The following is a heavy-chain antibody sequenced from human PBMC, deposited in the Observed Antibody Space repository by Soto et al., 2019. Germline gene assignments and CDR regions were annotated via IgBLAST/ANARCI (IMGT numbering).Heavy chain of an antibody. V-gene: IGHV3-9*01. J-gene: IGHJ4*02. D-gene: IGHD2-2*01. CDR2: ISWNSGSI. CDR1: GFTFDDYA. Sequence: GGSLRLSCAASGFTFDDYAMHWVRQAPGKGLEWVSGISWNSGSIGYADSVKGRFTISRDNAKNSLYLQMNSLRAEDTALYYCAKERGCSSTSCYRYFDYWGQGTLVTVSS. CDR3: AKERGCSSTSCYRYFDY.